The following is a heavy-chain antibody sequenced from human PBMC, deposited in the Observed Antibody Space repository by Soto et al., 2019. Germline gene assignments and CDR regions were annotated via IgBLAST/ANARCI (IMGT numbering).Heavy chain of an antibody. V-gene: IGHV1-18*04. CDR3: ASKGLEWLLSTSTHYYYYYGMDV. D-gene: IGHD3-3*01. J-gene: IGHJ6*02. CDR2: ISAYNGNT. CDR1: GYTFTSYG. Sequence: ASVKVSCKASGYTFTSYGISWVRQAPGQGLEWMGWISAYNGNTNYAQKLQGRVTMTTDTSTSTAYMELRSLRSEDTAVYYCASKGLEWLLSTSTHYYYYYGMDVWGQGTTVTVSS.